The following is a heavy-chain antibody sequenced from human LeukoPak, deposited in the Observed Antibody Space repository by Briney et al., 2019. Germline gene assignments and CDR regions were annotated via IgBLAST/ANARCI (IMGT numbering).Heavy chain of an antibody. J-gene: IGHJ4*02. V-gene: IGHV3-7*01. CDR3: ARASITMIVVVITYFDY. CDR2: IKQDGSEK. CDR1: GFTFSSYE. Sequence: GGSLRLSCAASGFTFSSYEMNWVRQAPGKGLEWVANIKQDGSEKYYVDSVKGRFAISRDNAKNSLYLQMNSLRAEDTAVYYCARASITMIVVVITYFDYWGQGTLVTVSS. D-gene: IGHD3-22*01.